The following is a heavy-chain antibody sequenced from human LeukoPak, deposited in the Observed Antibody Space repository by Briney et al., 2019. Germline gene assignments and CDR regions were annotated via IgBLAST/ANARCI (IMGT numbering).Heavy chain of an antibody. CDR3: ARAMRSGYDY. CDR1: GFTFSTYG. D-gene: IGHD5-12*01. J-gene: IGHJ4*02. CDR2: ISDSSDAI. V-gene: IGHV3-48*02. Sequence: GRSLRLSCAASGFTFSTYGMNWVRQAPGKGLEWVSYISDSSDAIYYPDSVRGRFTISRDNAKNSLYLQMSSLRDEDTAVYYCARAMRSGYDYWGQGTLVTVSS.